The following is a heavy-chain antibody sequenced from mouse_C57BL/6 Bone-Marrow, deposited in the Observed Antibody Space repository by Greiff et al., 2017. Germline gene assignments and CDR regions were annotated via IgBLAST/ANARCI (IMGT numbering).Heavy chain of an antibody. Sequence: QVQLQQPGAELVKPGASVKLSCKASGYTFTSYWMHWVKQRPGQGLEWIGMIHPNSGSTNYNEKFKSKATLTVDKSSSPAYMQLSSLTSEDSAVYYCAREGNYDYDDAMDYWGQGTSVTVSS. CDR2: IHPNSGST. J-gene: IGHJ4*01. CDR1: GYTFTSYW. CDR3: AREGNYDYDDAMDY. D-gene: IGHD2-4*01. V-gene: IGHV1-64*01.